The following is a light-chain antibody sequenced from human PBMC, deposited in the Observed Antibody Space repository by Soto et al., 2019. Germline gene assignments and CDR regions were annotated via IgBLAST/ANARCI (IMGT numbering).Light chain of an antibody. CDR3: QQYGSSLIT. Sequence: EIVLTQSPGTLSLSPGERATLSCRASQAVSSNYLAWYQQKPGQAPRLLISGASGRATGVPDRFSGSGSGTDFTLTISRLETEDFAVYYCQQYGSSLITFGQGTRLEIK. CDR1: QAVSSNY. CDR2: GAS. J-gene: IGKJ5*01. V-gene: IGKV3-20*01.